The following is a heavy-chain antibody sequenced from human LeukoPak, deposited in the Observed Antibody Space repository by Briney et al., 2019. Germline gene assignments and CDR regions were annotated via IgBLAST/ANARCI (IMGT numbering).Heavy chain of an antibody. V-gene: IGHV4-30-4*01. J-gene: IGHJ4*02. CDR1: GGSISSGDYY. D-gene: IGHD3-22*01. CDR2: IYYSGST. CDR3: ARQGSYYDSSGYYWPYFDY. Sequence: PSQTLSLTCTVSGGSISSGDYYWSWIRQPPGKGLEWIGYIYYSGSTYYNPSLKSRVTISVDTSKNQFSLKLSSVTAADTAVYYCARQGSYYDSSGYYWPYFDYWGQGTLVTVSS.